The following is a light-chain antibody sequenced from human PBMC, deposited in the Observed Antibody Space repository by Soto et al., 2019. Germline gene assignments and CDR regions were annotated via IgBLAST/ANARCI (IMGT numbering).Light chain of an antibody. V-gene: IGKV3-11*01. CDR3: QQRGIYPLS. CDR2: DAS. Sequence: EIVVTQSPATLSLSPGERATLSCRASQSFSDYLAWYQQKPGQPPRLLIYDASIRAIGIPARFSGSGPATDFTLIISSLEPEDFAVYYCQQRGIYPLSFGGGTKVEIK. CDR1: QSFSDY. J-gene: IGKJ4*01.